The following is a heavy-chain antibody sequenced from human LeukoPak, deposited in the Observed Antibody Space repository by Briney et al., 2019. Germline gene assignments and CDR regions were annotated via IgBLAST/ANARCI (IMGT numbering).Heavy chain of an antibody. J-gene: IGHJ1*01. D-gene: IGHD6-6*01. Sequence: PGGSLRLSCAASGFTFSSYWMSWVRQAPGKGLEWVANIKQDGSEKYYVDSVKGRFTISRDNAKNSLYLQMNSLRAEDTAVYYCARDIGQLDGYFQGWGQGTLVTVSS. V-gene: IGHV3-7*01. CDR1: GFTFSSYW. CDR3: ARDIGQLDGYFQG. CDR2: IKQDGSEK.